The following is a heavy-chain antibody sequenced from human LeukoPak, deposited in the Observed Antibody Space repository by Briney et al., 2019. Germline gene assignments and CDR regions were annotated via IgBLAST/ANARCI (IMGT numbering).Heavy chain of an antibody. CDR3: ARSLGMGATLDY. D-gene: IGHD1-26*01. CDR1: GYTFTSYY. V-gene: IGHV1-3*03. Sequence: ASVKVSCKASGYTFTSYYMHWVRQAPGQRLEWMGWINAGNGNTRYSQEFKGRVTITRDTSASTVYMELSSLRSEDKAVYFCARSLGMGATLDYWGRGTLVTVSS. J-gene: IGHJ4*02. CDR2: INAGNGNT.